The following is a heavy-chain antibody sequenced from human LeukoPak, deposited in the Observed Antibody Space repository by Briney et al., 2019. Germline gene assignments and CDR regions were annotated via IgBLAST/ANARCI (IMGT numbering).Heavy chain of an antibody. J-gene: IGHJ5*01. CDR3: ARSTTVVTFNWFDS. CDR2: IYPGDSDT. V-gene: IGHV5-51*01. CDR1: GYSFIHYW. Sequence: GESLKISCKGSGYSFIHYWIGWVRQMPGKGLESMGIIYPGDSDTRYSPSFQGQVTISADKSINTAYLQWSSLRASDSAIYYCARSTTVVTFNWFDSWGQGTLVTASS. D-gene: IGHD4-23*01.